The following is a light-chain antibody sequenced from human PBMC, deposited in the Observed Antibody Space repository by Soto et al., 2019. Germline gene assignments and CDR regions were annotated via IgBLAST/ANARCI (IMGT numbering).Light chain of an antibody. CDR1: QSVSSY. V-gene: IGKV3-11*01. CDR2: DAS. Sequence: EIVLTQSPAILSMSPGERATLSCRASQSVSSYFAWYQQKPGQAPRLLIYDASNRATGVPARFSGSGSGTDFTLTISSLEPADFAVYYCQQRRYWPVTFGQGTKVDI. J-gene: IGKJ1*01. CDR3: QQRRYWPVT.